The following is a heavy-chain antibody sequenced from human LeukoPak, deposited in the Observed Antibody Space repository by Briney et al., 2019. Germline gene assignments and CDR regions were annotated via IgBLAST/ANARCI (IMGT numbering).Heavy chain of an antibody. CDR1: GFTFSDYY. CDR2: ISSSGSTI. Sequence: GGSLRLSCAASGFTFSDYYMSWIRQAPGKGLEWVPYISSSGSTIYYADSVKGRFTISRDNAKNSLYLQMNSLRAEDTAVYYCARDFKVTGDYWYFDLWGRGTLVTVSS. V-gene: IGHV3-11*04. J-gene: IGHJ2*01. D-gene: IGHD2-21*02. CDR3: ARDFKVTGDYWYFDL.